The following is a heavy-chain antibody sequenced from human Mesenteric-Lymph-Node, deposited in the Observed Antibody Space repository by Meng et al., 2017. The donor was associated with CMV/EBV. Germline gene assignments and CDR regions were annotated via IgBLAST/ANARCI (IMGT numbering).Heavy chain of an antibody. D-gene: IGHD6-6*01. Sequence: GGSLRLSCAASGFTFSSYGMHWVRQAPGKGLEWVAFIRYDGSNKYYADSVKGRFTISRDNSKNTLYLQMNSLRAEDTAVYYCARDRTLFGSIFDYWGQGSLVTVSS. V-gene: IGHV3-30*02. CDR1: GFTFSSYG. CDR2: IRYDGSNK. CDR3: ARDRTLFGSIFDY. J-gene: IGHJ4*02.